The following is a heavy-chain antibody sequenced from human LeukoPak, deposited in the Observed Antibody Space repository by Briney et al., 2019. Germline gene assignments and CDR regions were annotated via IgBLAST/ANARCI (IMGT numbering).Heavy chain of an antibody. CDR3: ASAGSYRQLWSS. CDR1: GGSISSYY. J-gene: IGHJ5*02. D-gene: IGHD5-18*01. V-gene: IGHV4-59*01. Sequence: SEPLSLTCTVSGGSISSYYWSWIRQPPGKGLEWIGYIYYSGSTNYNPSLKSRVTMSVDTSKNQFSLKLSSVTAADTAVYYCASAGSYRQLWSSWGQGTLVTVSS. CDR2: IYYSGST.